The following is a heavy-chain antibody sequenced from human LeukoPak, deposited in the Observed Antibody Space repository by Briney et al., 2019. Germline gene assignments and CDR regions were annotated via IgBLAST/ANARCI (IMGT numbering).Heavy chain of an antibody. CDR2: IYYTGST. CDR3: ARGWMGFLYMDV. J-gene: IGHJ6*03. D-gene: IGHD2/OR15-2a*01. Sequence: SETLSLTCTVSGGSISSHYWSWIRQPPGKGLEWVGYIYYTGSTNYNPALKSRVTISVDTSKNQFSLKLSSVTAADTAVYYCARGWMGFLYMDVWGKGTTVTVSS. V-gene: IGHV4-59*11. CDR1: GGSISSHY.